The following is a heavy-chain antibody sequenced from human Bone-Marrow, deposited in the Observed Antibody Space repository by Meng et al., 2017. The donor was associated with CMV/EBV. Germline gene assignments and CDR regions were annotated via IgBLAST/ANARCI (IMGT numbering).Heavy chain of an antibody. CDR1: GYTFTSYG. D-gene: IGHD2-2*01. CDR3: ARDLGVPNCSSTSCYWYYYGMDV. V-gene: IGHV1-18*01. J-gene: IGHJ6*02. Sequence: ASVKVSCKASGYTFTSYGISWVRQAPGQGLEWMGWISAYNGNTNYAQKLQGRVTMTTDTSTSTAYMELRSLRSDDTAVYYCARDLGVPNCSSTSCYWYYYGMDVWGQGTTVTVSS. CDR2: ISAYNGNT.